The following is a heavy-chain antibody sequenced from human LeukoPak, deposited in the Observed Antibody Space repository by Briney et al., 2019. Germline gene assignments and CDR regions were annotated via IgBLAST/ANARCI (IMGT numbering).Heavy chain of an antibody. D-gene: IGHD2-15*01. J-gene: IGHJ4*02. CDR2: ISGSGGSAGST. Sequence: PGGSPRLSCEASGFTFRNYAMIWVRQAPGKGLEWVSGISGSGGSAGSTYYADSVKGRFTISRDNSKDTLYLQKNSLRVEDAAVYYCARAPVTSCRGAFCYPFDYWGQGTLVTVSS. V-gene: IGHV3-23*01. CDR1: GFTFRNYA. CDR3: ARAPVTSCRGAFCYPFDY.